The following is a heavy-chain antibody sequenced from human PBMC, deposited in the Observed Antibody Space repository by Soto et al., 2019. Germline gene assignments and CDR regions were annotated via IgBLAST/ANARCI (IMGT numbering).Heavy chain of an antibody. J-gene: IGHJ4*02. V-gene: IGHV4-30-4*01. CDR1: GVSITSSDSY. D-gene: IGHD2-15*01. Sequence: SETLSLTCSVSGVSITSSDSYWSLIRQPPGKGLEWIGYINSSGRAYYKPSLKSRVSISIDTSKNQFSLRLTSVTVADTAVYYCARTPRYWSQGTLVTVS. CDR2: INSSGRA. CDR3: ARTPRY.